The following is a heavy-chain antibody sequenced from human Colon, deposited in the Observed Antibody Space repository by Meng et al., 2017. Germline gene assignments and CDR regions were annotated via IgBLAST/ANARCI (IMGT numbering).Heavy chain of an antibody. Sequence: GESLKISCAASGFTFSSYWMSWVRQAPGKGLEWVANIKQDGSEKYYVDSVKGRFTISRDNAKNSLYLQMNSLRAEDTAVYYCARADKDEDIVVVPAAIRMWSAYYYYGMDVWGQGTTVTVSS. CDR3: ARADKDEDIVVVPAAIRMWSAYYYYGMDV. CDR2: IKQDGSEK. D-gene: IGHD2-2*01. J-gene: IGHJ6*02. V-gene: IGHV3-7*01. CDR1: GFTFSSYW.